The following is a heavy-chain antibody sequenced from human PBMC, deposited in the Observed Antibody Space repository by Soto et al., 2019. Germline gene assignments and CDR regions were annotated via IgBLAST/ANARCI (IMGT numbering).Heavy chain of an antibody. CDR2: IYYTGKT. CDR3: GRDLTSNANCIDP. Sequence: QVQLQESGPGLVKPSQTLSLTCSFSGDYIHVGGYYWTWIRQRPGKALEWMGYIYYTGKTYYNPSLESRLTMSVDRSTNQFSLRLTSVTAADTAVYFCGRDLTSNANCIDPWGQGTLVTVSS. CDR1: GDYIHVGGYY. V-gene: IGHV4-30-4*01. J-gene: IGHJ5*02. D-gene: IGHD2-2*01.